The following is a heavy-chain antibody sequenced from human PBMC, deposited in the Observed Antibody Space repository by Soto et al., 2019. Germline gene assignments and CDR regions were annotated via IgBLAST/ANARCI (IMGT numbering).Heavy chain of an antibody. J-gene: IGHJ5*02. Sequence: SETLSLTCAVYGGSFSGYYWSWIRQPPGKGLEWIGEINHSGSTNYNPSLKSRVTISVDTSKNQFSLKLSSVTAADTAVYYCARVGPIVLMVYAITLKGKWLDPWGPGTRVNVS. CDR2: INHSGST. CDR1: GGSFSGYY. D-gene: IGHD2-8*01. V-gene: IGHV4-34*01. CDR3: ARVGPIVLMVYAITLKGKWLDP.